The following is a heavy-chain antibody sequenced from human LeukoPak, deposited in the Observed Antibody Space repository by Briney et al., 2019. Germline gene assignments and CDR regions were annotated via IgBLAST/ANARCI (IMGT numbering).Heavy chain of an antibody. V-gene: IGHV4-30-4*01. CDR2: IYYSGST. CDR3: ARDLRWDNTAMVSNWFDP. D-gene: IGHD5-18*01. J-gene: IGHJ5*02. Sequence: PPETLSLTCTVSGGSISSGDYYWSWIRQPPGKGLEWIGYIYYSGSTYYNPSLKSRVTISVDTSKNQFSLKLSSVTAADTAVYYCARDLRWDNTAMVSNWFDPWGQGTLVTVSS. CDR1: GGSISSGDYY.